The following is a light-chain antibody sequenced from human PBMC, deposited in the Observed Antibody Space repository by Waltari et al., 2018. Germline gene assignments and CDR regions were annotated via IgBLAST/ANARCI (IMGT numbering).Light chain of an antibody. CDR3: ASHTSRGTWV. J-gene: IGLJ3*02. Sequence: QSALTQPASVSGSPGQSITISCTGTSGDVGFSNYVSWYQQFPGQVPIVLIFEVNIPPSGVSTRYSAAKSGNTASLTTSGLQAEDEADYYCASHTSRGTWVFGGGTKVTVL. V-gene: IGLV2-14*01. CDR1: SGDVGFSNY. CDR2: EVN.